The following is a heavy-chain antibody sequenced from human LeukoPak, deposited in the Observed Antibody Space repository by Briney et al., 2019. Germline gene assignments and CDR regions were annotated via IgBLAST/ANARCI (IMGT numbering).Heavy chain of an antibody. J-gene: IGHJ4*02. D-gene: IGHD3-10*01. Sequence: SETLSLTCTVSGYSISSGYYWGWIRQPPGKGLEWIGSIYHSGSTYYNPSLKSRVTISVDTSKNQFSLKLSSVTAADTAVYYCARVGSVWFGELLWDYWGQGTLVTVSS. CDR1: GYSISSGYY. CDR2: IYHSGST. CDR3: ARVGSVWFGELLWDY. V-gene: IGHV4-38-2*02.